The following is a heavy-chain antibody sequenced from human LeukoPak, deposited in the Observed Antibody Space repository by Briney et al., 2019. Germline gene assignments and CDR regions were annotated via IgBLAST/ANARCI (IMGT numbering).Heavy chain of an antibody. CDR1: GYTFTDYG. D-gene: IGHD6-19*01. Sequence: ASVKVSCKASGYTFTDYGFNWVRQAPGQGLEWMGWISAYNGNTNYAQKLQGRVTMTTDTSTSTAYMELRSLRSDDTAVYYCARDRVAVAGTSTGAFDIWGQGTMVTVSS. CDR2: ISAYNGNT. J-gene: IGHJ3*02. CDR3: ARDRVAVAGTSTGAFDI. V-gene: IGHV1-18*01.